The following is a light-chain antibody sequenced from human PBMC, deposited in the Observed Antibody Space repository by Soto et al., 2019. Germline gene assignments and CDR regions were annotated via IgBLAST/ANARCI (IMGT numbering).Light chain of an antibody. CDR3: LSGHSRP. J-gene: IGKJ4*01. V-gene: IGKV3-11*01. CDR2: DAS. CDR1: QSVSSY. Sequence: EIVLTQSPATLSLSPGERATLSCRASQSVSSYLAWYQQKPGQAPRLLIYDASNRATGIPDRFSGSGSGTDFTLTISRLEPEDFATYFCLSGHSRPFGGGTKVDIK.